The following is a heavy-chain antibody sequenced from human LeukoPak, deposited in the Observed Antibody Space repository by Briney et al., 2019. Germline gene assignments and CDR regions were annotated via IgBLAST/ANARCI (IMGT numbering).Heavy chain of an antibody. CDR1: GFTFSSYA. CDR2: ISGSGGST. D-gene: IGHD3-16*01. CDR3: AKGDYYYYYMDV. J-gene: IGHJ6*03. V-gene: IGHV3-23*01. Sequence: GGSLRLSYAASGFTFSSYAMSWVRQAPGKGLEWVSAISGSGGSTYYADSVKGRFTISRDNSKNTLYLQMNSLRAEDTAVYYCAKGDYYYYYMDVWGKGTTVTVSS.